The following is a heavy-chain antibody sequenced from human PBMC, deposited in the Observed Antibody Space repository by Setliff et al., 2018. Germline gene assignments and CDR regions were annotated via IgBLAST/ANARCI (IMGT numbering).Heavy chain of an antibody. CDR1: GQSLTSNH. Sequence: GASVKVSCKASGQSLTSNHFHGGRQAPGKGLEWMGTINPNDGYTIYAPAFQGRVAMTTDTSTGTAYMDLRGHTSADTAIYYCVVNMVRPVTGLDSWGPGSLVTVSS. D-gene: IGHD2-8*01. J-gene: IGHJ4*02. CDR2: INPNDGYT. V-gene: IGHV1-46*01. CDR3: VVNMVRPVTGLDS.